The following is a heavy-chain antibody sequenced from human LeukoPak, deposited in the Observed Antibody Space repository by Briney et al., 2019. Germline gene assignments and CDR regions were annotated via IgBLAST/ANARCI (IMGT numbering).Heavy chain of an antibody. Sequence: GGSLRLSCVASGFTFSSCAMNWVRQAPGKGLEWVSAVRVGGETHYADSVKGRFTISRDNSKNTVYLQMNSLRAEDTAVYYCAKDRSTSSTFYFDYWGQGARVTVSS. CDR2: VRVGGET. D-gene: IGHD2/OR15-2a*01. CDR3: AKDRSTSSTFYFDY. V-gene: IGHV3-23*01. J-gene: IGHJ4*02. CDR1: GFTFSSCA.